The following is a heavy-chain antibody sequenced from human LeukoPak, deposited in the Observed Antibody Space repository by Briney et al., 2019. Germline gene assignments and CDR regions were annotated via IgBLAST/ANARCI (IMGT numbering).Heavy chain of an antibody. J-gene: IGHJ4*02. CDR2: IKQDGSEK. D-gene: IGHD3-16*01. Sequence: GGSLRLSCAASGFTLSKHWMTWVRQAPGKGLECVAIIKQDGSEKYYVNSVKGRFTISRDNAKNSLYLQMNSLRAEDTAVYYCAREPRGVGLDYWGQGTLVTVSS. CDR1: GFTLSKHW. V-gene: IGHV3-7*01. CDR3: AREPRGVGLDY.